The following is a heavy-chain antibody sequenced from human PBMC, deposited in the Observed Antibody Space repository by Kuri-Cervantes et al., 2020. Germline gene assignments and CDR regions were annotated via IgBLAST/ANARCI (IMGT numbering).Heavy chain of an antibody. CDR2: INHSGST. Sequence: SQTLSLTCTVSGGSISPYYWTWIRQPPGKGLEWIGEINHSGSTNYNPSLKSRVTISVDTSKNQFSLKLSSVTAADTAVYYCARGVYTSGSYSAFNIWGQGTMVTVSS. CDR3: ARGVYTSGSYSAFNI. CDR1: GGSISPYY. D-gene: IGHD1-26*01. J-gene: IGHJ3*02. V-gene: IGHV4-34*01.